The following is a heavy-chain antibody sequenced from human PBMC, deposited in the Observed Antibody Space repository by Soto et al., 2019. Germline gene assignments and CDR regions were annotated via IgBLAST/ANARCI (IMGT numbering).Heavy chain of an antibody. Sequence: QVQLVESGGGVVQPGRSLRLSCAASGFTFNNYGMHWVRQAPGKGLEWLAVIWNDGSNSSYANSVKGRFTISRDNSKSTRDLRMGSLRAEDTAAYYWARRQVPPPARGAANARGGMDVWGQGTRVTVSS. D-gene: IGHD6-13*01. CDR2: IWNDGSNS. CDR1: GFTFNNYG. V-gene: IGHV3-33*01. J-gene: IGHJ6*02. CDR3: ARRQVPPPARGAANARGGMDV.